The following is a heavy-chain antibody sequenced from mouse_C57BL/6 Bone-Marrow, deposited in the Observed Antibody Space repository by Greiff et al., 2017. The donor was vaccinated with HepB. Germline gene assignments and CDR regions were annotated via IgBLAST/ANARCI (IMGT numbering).Heavy chain of an antibody. V-gene: IGHV5-16*01. CDR2: INYDGSST. CDR1: GFTFSDYY. D-gene: IGHD1-1*01. CDR3: ARGHYYGSSYDAMDY. J-gene: IGHJ4*01. Sequence: EVKLVESEGGLVQPGSSMKLSCTASGFTFSDYYMAWVRQVPEKGLEWVANINYDGSSTYYLDSLKSRFIISRDNAKNILYLQMSSLKSEDTATYYCARGHYYGSSYDAMDYWGQGTSVTVSS.